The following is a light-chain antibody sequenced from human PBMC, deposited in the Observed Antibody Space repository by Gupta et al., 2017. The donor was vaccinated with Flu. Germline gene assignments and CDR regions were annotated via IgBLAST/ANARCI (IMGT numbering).Light chain of an antibody. Sequence: IQLTQSPSFLSASLGDGITITCRASQAINSSLAWFQQKPGQAPRLIIYATSTLHTGVPSRFSGSGSGTAFTLTINNLQPEDLATFHCLCLGFYPYVFGQGTRLEIK. J-gene: IGKJ2*01. CDR1: QAINSS. V-gene: IGKV1-9*01. CDR2: ATS. CDR3: LCLGFYPYV.